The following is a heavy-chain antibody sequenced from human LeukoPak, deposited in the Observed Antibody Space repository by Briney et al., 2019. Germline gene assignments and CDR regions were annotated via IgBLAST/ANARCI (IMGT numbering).Heavy chain of an antibody. Sequence: GGSLRLSCAASGFTFSSYWMSWVRQAPGKGLEWVANIKQDGSEKYYVDSVKGRFTISRDNSKNTLYLQMNSLRAEDTAVYYCARVGITIFGVVIKNWYFDLWGRGTLVTVSS. J-gene: IGHJ2*01. CDR2: IKQDGSEK. CDR3: ARVGITIFGVVIKNWYFDL. D-gene: IGHD3-3*01. V-gene: IGHV3-7*01. CDR1: GFTFSSYW.